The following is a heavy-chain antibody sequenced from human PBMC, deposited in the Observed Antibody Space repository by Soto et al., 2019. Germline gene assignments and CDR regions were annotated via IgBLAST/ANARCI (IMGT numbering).Heavy chain of an antibody. D-gene: IGHD3-3*01. J-gene: IGHJ4*02. CDR2: INHSGST. CDR3: ARDTGEYYDFWS. CDR1: GGSFSGYY. Sequence: PSETLSLTCAVYGGSFSGYYWSWIRQPPGKGLEWIGEINHSGSTNYNPSLKSRVTISVDTSKNQFSLKLSSVTAADTAVYYCARDTGEYYDFWSWGQGTLVTVSS. V-gene: IGHV4-34*01.